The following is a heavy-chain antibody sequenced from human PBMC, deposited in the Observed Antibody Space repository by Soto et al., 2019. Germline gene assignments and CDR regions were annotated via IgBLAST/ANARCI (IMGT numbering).Heavy chain of an antibody. CDR1: GYTFTSYG. J-gene: IGHJ6*02. D-gene: IGHD3-3*01. Sequence: GASVKVSCTASGYTFTSYGISWVRQAPGQGLEWMGWISAYNGNTNYAQKLQGRVTMTTDTSTSTAYMELRSLRSDDTAVYYCAREYDFWSGHLSYYGMDVWGQGTTVTVSS. V-gene: IGHV1-18*01. CDR2: ISAYNGNT. CDR3: AREYDFWSGHLSYYGMDV.